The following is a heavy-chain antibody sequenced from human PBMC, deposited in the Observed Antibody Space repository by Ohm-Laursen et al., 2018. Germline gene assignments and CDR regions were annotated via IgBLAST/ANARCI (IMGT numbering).Heavy chain of an antibody. Sequence: TLSLTCSVSGYSISSGYYWGWIRQPPGKGLEWIGSIYHSGSTYYNPSLKSRVTISVDTSKNKFSLKLSSVTAADTAVYYCARDPYYYDSSGYDDYWGQGTLVTVSS. V-gene: IGHV4-38-2*02. D-gene: IGHD3-22*01. CDR3: ARDPYYYDSSGYDDY. CDR2: IYHSGST. CDR1: GYSISSGYY. J-gene: IGHJ4*02.